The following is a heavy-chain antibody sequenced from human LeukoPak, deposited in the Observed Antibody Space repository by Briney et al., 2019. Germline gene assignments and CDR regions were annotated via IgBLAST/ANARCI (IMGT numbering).Heavy chain of an antibody. V-gene: IGHV3-7*01. CDR2: TNQDGSER. J-gene: IGHJ3*02. CDR3: VRVFRDYLEAFDI. Sequence: GGSLRLSCAASGFRFSSYWMSWVRQAPGKGLEWVANTNQDGSERHYVDSVKGRISISRDNAKCSLYLQMNSLRAEDTAVYYCVRVFRDYLEAFDIWGQGTMVTVSS. D-gene: IGHD4-11*01. CDR1: GFRFSSYW.